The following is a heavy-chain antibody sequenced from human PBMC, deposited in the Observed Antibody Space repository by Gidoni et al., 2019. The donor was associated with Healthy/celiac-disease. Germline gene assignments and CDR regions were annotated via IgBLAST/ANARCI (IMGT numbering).Heavy chain of an antibody. V-gene: IGHV3-23*01. D-gene: IGHD3-10*01. CDR3: AKTVNYYGSGKGDY. CDR2: ISGSGGST. J-gene: IGHJ4*02. CDR1: GFTFSSDA. Sequence: EVKLLESGGGLVQPGGSLRLSCAASGFTFSSDAMSWVRQAPGKGLEWVSAISGSGGSTYYADSVKGRLTISRDNSKNTLYLQMNSLRAEDTAVYYCAKTVNYYGSGKGDYWGQGTLVTVSS.